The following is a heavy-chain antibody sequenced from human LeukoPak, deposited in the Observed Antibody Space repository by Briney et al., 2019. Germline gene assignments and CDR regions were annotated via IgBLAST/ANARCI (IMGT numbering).Heavy chain of an antibody. CDR2: IYYSGST. CDR1: GGSISSSSYY. D-gene: IGHD1-26*01. Sequence: SETLSLTCTVSGGSISSSSYYWGWIRQPPGKGLEWIGSIYYSGSTYYNPSLKSRVTISVDASKKQFSLKMTSVTAADTAVYYCARYSGSNRWFDPWGQGTLVTVSS. CDR3: ARYSGSNRWFDP. V-gene: IGHV4-39*07. J-gene: IGHJ5*02.